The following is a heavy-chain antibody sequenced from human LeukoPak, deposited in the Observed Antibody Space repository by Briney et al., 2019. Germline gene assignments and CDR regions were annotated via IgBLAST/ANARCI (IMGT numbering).Heavy chain of an antibody. CDR2: INTNTGNP. Sequence: ASVKVSCKASGYTFTSYAMNWVRQAPGQGLEWMGWINTNTGNPTYAQGFTGRFVFSLDTSVSTAYLQISSLKAEDTAVYYCAREVIAAAGPYYYGMDVWGQGTTVTVSS. V-gene: IGHV7-4-1*02. CDR3: AREVIAAAGPYYYGMDV. J-gene: IGHJ6*02. CDR1: GYTFTSYA. D-gene: IGHD6-13*01.